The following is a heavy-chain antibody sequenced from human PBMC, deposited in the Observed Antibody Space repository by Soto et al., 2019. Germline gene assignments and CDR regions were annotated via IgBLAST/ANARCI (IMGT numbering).Heavy chain of an antibody. Sequence: GGSVRLSCAASGFTFSSYGMHWVRQAPGKGLEWVAVISYDGSNKYYADSVKGRFTISRDNSKNTLYLQMNSLRAEDTAVYYCAKDPQWELGYYFDYWGQGTLVTVSS. CDR2: ISYDGSNK. D-gene: IGHD1-26*01. CDR1: GFTFSSYG. V-gene: IGHV3-30*18. J-gene: IGHJ4*02. CDR3: AKDPQWELGYYFDY.